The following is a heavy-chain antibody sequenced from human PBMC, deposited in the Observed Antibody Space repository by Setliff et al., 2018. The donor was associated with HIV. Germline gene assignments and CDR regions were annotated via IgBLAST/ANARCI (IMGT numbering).Heavy chain of an antibody. CDR2: VSHSAGT. CDR3: ARVEAKVRGATYGMDV. J-gene: IGHJ6*02. D-gene: IGHD3-10*01. Sequence: PSETLSLTCNVSPGSITVYYWTWVRQPPGRGLEWIGYVSHSAGTSYNPSLNSRVTMSVDPSRDQFSLNLNSVTAADTAVYYCARVEAKVRGATYGMDVWGQGTTVTVSS. CDR1: PGSITVYY. V-gene: IGHV4-59*01.